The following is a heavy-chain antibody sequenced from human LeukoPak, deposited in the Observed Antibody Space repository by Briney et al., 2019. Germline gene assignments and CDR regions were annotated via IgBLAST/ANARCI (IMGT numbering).Heavy chain of an antibody. CDR2: IIPIFGTA. D-gene: IGHD2-2*01. CDR1: GGTFSSYA. Sequence: GASVKVSCKASGGTFSSYAISWVRQAPGQGLEWMGGIIPIFGTANYAQKFQGRVTVTADESTSTAYMELSSLRSEDTAVYYCASPYCSSTSCPYPPFFDYWGQGTLVTVSS. CDR3: ASPYCSSTSCPYPPFFDY. V-gene: IGHV1-69*13. J-gene: IGHJ4*02.